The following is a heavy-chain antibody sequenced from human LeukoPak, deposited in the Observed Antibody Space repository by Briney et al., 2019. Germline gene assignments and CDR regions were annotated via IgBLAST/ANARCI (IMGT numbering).Heavy chain of an antibody. CDR2: ISGDGRST. CDR3: ATDCSGNRCYSL. D-gene: IGHD2-2*01. CDR1: GFSFNEYA. J-gene: IGHJ4*02. V-gene: IGHV3-43*02. Sequence: GVSLRFSSAVSGFSFNEYAMNWVRPAPGNGLVWLFFISGDGRSTYYADSVEGRFTISRDNSRNSLYLQMNSLRLGDTALYYCATDCSGNRCYSLWGPGTLVTVSS.